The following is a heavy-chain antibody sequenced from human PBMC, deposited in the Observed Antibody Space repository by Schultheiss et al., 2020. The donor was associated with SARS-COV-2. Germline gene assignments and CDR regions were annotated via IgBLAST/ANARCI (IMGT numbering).Heavy chain of an antibody. CDR1: GYSISSGYY. J-gene: IGHJ2*01. D-gene: IGHD3-10*01. CDR2: IYYSGST. Sequence: SETLSLTCAVSGYSISSGYYWGWIRQPPGKGLEWIGYIYYSGSTNYNPSLKSRVTISVDTSKNQFSLNLSSVTAADTAVYYCARHYHWYFDLWGRGTLVTVSS. CDR3: ARHYHWYFDL. V-gene: IGHV4-38-2*01.